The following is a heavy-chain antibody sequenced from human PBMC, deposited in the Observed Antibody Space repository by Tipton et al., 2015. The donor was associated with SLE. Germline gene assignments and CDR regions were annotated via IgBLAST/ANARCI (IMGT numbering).Heavy chain of an antibody. D-gene: IGHD3-10*01. CDR1: GDSISSGFYF. J-gene: IGHJ4*02. Sequence: TLSLTCAVSGDSISSGFYFWSWVRQPPGKGLEWIGNIYYRGSTIYNPSLKSRVTISVDTSKNQFSLKLNSVTAADTAVYYCAGDYDSGSYRFDFWGQGTLVTVSS. CDR3: AGDYDSGSYRFDF. CDR2: IYYRGST. V-gene: IGHV4-61*01.